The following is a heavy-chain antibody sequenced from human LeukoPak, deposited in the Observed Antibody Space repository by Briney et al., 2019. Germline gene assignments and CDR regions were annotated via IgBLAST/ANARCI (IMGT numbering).Heavy chain of an antibody. V-gene: IGHV3-64D*09. D-gene: IGHD3-22*01. Sequence: GGSLRLSCSASGFTFSSYAMHWVRQAPGNGLEYVSAISSNGGTIYYADSAKGRFTISRDNSKNTLYLQMSSLRVEDTAVYYCVKGSEAYCDSKSDYWGQGTLVTVSS. CDR3: VKGSEAYCDSKSDY. CDR2: ISSNGGTI. CDR1: GFTFSSYA. J-gene: IGHJ4*02.